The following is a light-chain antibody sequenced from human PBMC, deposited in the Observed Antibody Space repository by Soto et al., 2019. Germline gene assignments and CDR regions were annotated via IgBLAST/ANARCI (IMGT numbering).Light chain of an antibody. J-gene: IGKJ2*01. Sequence: EIVFTQSPGTLSLSPGERATLSCGASQSVSSNYIAWYQQNPGQAPRLLIYGASTRATGIPDRFSGSGSGTDFTLTISRLEPEDFAVYFCQQYGRSPPFAFGQGTKVDIK. CDR2: GAS. CDR3: QQYGRSPPFA. V-gene: IGKV3-20*01. CDR1: QSVSSNY.